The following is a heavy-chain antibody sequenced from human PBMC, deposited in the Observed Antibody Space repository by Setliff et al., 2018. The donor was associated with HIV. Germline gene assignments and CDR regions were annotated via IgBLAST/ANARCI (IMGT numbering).Heavy chain of an antibody. CDR2: INPDNGDT. D-gene: IGHD6-19*01. Sequence: GASVKVSCKASGYTFTSYAMHWVRQAPGQRLERMGWINPDNGDTKYSQKFQGRVTITRDTSASTAYMELSSLRSEDTAVYYCARAERGFSSSGWYNHWGQGTLVTVSS. CDR3: ARAERGFSSSGWYNH. V-gene: IGHV1-3*01. J-gene: IGHJ4*02. CDR1: GYTFTSYA.